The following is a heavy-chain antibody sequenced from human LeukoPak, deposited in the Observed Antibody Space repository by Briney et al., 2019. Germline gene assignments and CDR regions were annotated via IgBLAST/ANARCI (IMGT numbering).Heavy chain of an antibody. CDR3: ARRGPMRQPNWFDP. V-gene: IGHV4-39*01. J-gene: IGHJ5*02. CDR1: GGSISSTSYY. D-gene: IGHD3-22*01. Sequence: PSETLSLTCTVSGGSISSTSYYWGWIRQPPGKGLEWIGSIYYSGSTYYNPSLKSRVTISVDTSRNQFSLKLSSATAADTAVYYCARRGPMRQPNWFDPWGQGTLVTVSS. CDR2: IYYSGST.